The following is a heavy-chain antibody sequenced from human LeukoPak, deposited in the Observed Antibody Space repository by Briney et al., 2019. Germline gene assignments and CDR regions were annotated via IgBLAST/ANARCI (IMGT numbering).Heavy chain of an antibody. Sequence: ASVRVSCKASGGTFSSYAISWVRQATGQGLEWMGWINPNSGNTGYAQKFQGRVTMTRNTSISTAYMELSSLRSEDTAVYYCARGPQWLVWFDPWGQGTLVTVSS. J-gene: IGHJ5*02. CDR3: ARGPQWLVWFDP. CDR2: INPNSGNT. D-gene: IGHD6-19*01. CDR1: GGTFSSYA. V-gene: IGHV1-8*02.